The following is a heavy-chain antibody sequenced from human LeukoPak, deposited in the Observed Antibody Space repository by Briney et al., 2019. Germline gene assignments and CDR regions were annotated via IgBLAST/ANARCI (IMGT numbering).Heavy chain of an antibody. J-gene: IGHJ4*02. V-gene: IGHV3-23*01. CDR3: AFFYDSSGYYPTGVLDY. Sequence: GGSLRLSCAASGFTFSSYAMSWVRQAPGKGLEWVSAISGSGGSTYYADSVKGRFSLSRDNSMNTLYLQLNSLRAEDTAVYYCAFFYDSSGYYPTGVLDYWGQGTLVTVSS. CDR1: GFTFSSYA. D-gene: IGHD3-22*01. CDR2: ISGSGGST.